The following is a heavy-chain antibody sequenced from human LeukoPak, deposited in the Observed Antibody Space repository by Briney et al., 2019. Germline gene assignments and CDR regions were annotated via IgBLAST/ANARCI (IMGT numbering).Heavy chain of an antibody. CDR3: ARDTQQFDAFDI. V-gene: IGHV4-59*01. CDR1: GGSISSYY. Sequence: PSETLSLTCSGSGGSISSYYWSWIRQPPGKGLEWIAYIYYSGITKYNPSLKSRVAISLDTSQSQFSLKLSSVTAADTAVYFCARDTQQFDAFDIWGRGTMVTVSS. D-gene: IGHD6-13*01. CDR2: IYYSGIT. J-gene: IGHJ3*02.